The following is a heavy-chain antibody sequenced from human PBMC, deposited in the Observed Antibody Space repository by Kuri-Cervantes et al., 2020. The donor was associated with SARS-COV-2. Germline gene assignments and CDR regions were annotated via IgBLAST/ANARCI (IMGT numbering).Heavy chain of an antibody. CDR1: GFTFSSYS. CDR3: VSDGDHWNFDY. V-gene: IGHV3-21*01. Sequence: GESLKISCAASGFTFSSYSMNWVRQAPGKGLEWVSSISSSSSYIYYADSVKGRFTISRDNAKNSLYLQMNSLRAEDTAVYYCVSDGDHWNFDYWGQGTLVTVSS. CDR2: ISSSSSYI. D-gene: IGHD1-1*01. J-gene: IGHJ4*02.